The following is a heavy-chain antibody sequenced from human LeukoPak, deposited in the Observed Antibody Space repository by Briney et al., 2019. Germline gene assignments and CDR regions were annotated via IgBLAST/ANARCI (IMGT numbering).Heavy chain of an antibody. Sequence: PSETLSLTCTVSGGSISSHYWSWIRQPPGKGLEWIGYIYYSGSTNYNPSLKSRVTISVDTSKNQFSLKLSSVTAADTAVYYCAGSSRVWRFDYWGQGTLVTVSS. CDR3: AGSSRVWRFDY. CDR2: IYYSGST. V-gene: IGHV4-59*11. D-gene: IGHD6-6*01. J-gene: IGHJ4*02. CDR1: GGSISSHY.